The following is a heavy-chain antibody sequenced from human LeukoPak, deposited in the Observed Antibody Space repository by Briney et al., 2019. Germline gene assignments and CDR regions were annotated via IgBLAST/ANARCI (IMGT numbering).Heavy chain of an antibody. V-gene: IGHV4-31*03. CDR3: ARAPDVVDTAMVRYFDY. CDR2: IYYSGST. CDR1: GGSISSGGYY. Sequence: KSSETLSLTCTVSGGSISSGGYYWSWIRQHPGKGLEWIGYIYYSGSTYYNPSLKSRVTISVDTSKNQFSLKLSSVTAADTAAYYCARAPDVVDTAMVRYFDYWGQGTLVTVSS. D-gene: IGHD5-18*01. J-gene: IGHJ4*02.